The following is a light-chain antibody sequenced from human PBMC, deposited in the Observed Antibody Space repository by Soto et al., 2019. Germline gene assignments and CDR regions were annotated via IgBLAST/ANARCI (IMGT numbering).Light chain of an antibody. CDR3: QQYGSSPQT. V-gene: IGKV3-20*01. Sequence: EIVLTQSPGTLSLSPGERATLSCRASQSVSSSYLACYQHKPCQAPRLLIYSASSRATGIPDRFSGSGSGTDFTLTISSLQTDDFEVYYCQQYGSSPQTFGQGTKLEIK. CDR1: QSVSSSY. CDR2: SAS. J-gene: IGKJ2*01.